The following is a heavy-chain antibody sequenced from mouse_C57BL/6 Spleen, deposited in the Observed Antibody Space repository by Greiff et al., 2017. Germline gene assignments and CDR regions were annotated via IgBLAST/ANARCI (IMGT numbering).Heavy chain of an antibody. J-gene: IGHJ1*03. CDR3: WRAPLYYYGSSYWYFDV. D-gene: IGHD1-1*01. CDR2: WNNDHY. CDR1: ISLSTSGMGL. V-gene: IGHV8-2*01. Sequence: QVTLKVSGPGILQPSQTLSLACTFSGISLSTSGMGLSWLRKPPGKALEWLASIWNNDHYYNPSLKSRLTISKETSKDQVFLTLTSVDTAVSATYSCAWRAPLYYYGSSYWYFDVWGTGTTVTVSS.